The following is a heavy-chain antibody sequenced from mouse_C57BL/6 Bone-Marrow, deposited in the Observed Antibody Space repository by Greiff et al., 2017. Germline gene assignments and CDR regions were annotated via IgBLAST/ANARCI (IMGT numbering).Heavy chain of an antibody. Sequence: DVMLVESGGGLVQPGGSLKLSCAASGFIFSDYYMYWVRQTPEKRLEWVAYISNGGGSTYYPDTVKGRFTISRDNAKNTLYLQMSRLKSEDTAMYYCARRGDPYYFDYWGQGTTLTVSS. V-gene: IGHV5-12*01. D-gene: IGHD2-13*01. CDR2: ISNGGGST. CDR1: GFIFSDYY. J-gene: IGHJ2*01. CDR3: ARRGDPYYFDY.